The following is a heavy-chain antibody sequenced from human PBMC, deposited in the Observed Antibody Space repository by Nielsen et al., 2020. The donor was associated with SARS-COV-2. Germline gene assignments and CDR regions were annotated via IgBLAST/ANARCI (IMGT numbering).Heavy chain of an antibody. Sequence: GGSLRLSCAASGFIFSNYDMSWVRQAPGKGLEWVSAISESGRTTYYADSVKGRFTISRDNSKSTLYLEVKSLRAEDTAVYHCARDLRGVLDYWGQGILVTVSS. CDR3: ARDLRGVLDY. CDR1: GFIFSNYD. V-gene: IGHV3-23*01. J-gene: IGHJ4*02. CDR2: ISESGRTT. D-gene: IGHD3-10*01.